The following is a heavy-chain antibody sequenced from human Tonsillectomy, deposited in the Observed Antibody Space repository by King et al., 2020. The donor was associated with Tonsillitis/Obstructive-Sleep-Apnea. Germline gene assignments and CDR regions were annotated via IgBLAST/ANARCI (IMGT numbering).Heavy chain of an antibody. J-gene: IGHJ4*02. CDR2: ISYDGSNK. Sequence: VQLVESGGGVVQPGRSLRLSCAASGFTFSSYAMHWVRQAPGKGLEWVAVISYDGSNKYYADSVKGRFTISRDNSKNTLYPQMNSLRAEDTAVYYCASDLGYCSSTSCYSFDYWGQGTLVTVSS. CDR3: ASDLGYCSSTSCYSFDY. CDR1: GFTFSSYA. V-gene: IGHV3-30*04. D-gene: IGHD2-2*02.